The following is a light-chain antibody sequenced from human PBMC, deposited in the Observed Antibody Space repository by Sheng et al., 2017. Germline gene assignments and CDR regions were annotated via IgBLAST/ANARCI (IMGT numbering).Light chain of an antibody. J-gene: IGLJ2*01. CDR3: SSYTRSNTIV. V-gene: IGLV2-14*02. CDR2: EVS. Sequence: QSALTQPASVSGSPGQSITISCTGTSSDIGSYNLVSWYQQHAGKAPKLLIYEVSKRPSGVSNRFSGSKSGNTASLTISGLQAEDEADYYCSSYTRSNTIVFGGGTKLTVL. CDR1: SSDIGSYNL.